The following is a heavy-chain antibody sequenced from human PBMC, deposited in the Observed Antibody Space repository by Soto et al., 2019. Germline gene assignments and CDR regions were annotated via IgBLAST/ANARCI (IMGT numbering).Heavy chain of an antibody. CDR1: GGSINSGDYY. CDR2: IYFSGST. V-gene: IGHV4-31*03. CDR3: ARDDDGSNSGAFDI. D-gene: IGHD4-17*01. J-gene: IGHJ3*02. Sequence: QVQLQESGPGLVKPSQTLSLTCTVSGGSINSGDYYWSWIRQHPGKGLEWIGHIYFSGSTSYNPSLKSRVTISINTSKNKFSLKLDSVTAADTAVYYCARDDDGSNSGAFDIWGQGAMVTVSS.